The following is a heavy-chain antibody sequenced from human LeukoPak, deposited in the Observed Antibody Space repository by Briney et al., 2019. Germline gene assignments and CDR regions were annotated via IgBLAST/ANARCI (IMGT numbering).Heavy chain of an antibody. D-gene: IGHD3-10*01. J-gene: IGHJ4*02. CDR1: GGTFSSYA. Sequence: SVKVSCKASGGTFSSYAISWVRQAPGQGLEWMGRIIPILGIANYAQKFQGRVTITADKSTSTAYMELSSLRSEDTAVYYCASLYGSGSYSHYFDYWGQGTLVTVSS. V-gene: IGHV1-69*04. CDR2: IIPILGIA. CDR3: ASLYGSGSYSHYFDY.